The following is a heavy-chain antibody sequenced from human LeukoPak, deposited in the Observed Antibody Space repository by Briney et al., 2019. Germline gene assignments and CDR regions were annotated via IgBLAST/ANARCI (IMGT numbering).Heavy chain of an antibody. CDR1: GFTFSNYW. D-gene: IGHD6-19*01. Sequence: GGSLRLSCAASGFTFSNYWMHWVRQAPGKGLVWVSRINSDASSTRYADSVKGRFTISRDNAKNTLYLQMNSLRAEDTAVYYCVRDSPSGFFDLWGRGTLVTVSS. V-gene: IGHV3-74*01. CDR3: VRDSPSGFFDL. CDR2: INSDASST. J-gene: IGHJ2*01.